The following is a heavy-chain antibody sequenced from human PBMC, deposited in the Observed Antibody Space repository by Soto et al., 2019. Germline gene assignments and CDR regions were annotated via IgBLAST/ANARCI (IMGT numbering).Heavy chain of an antibody. Sequence: SEILSLTCTLSGGSISGYYWSWIRQPPGKGLEWIGYVYYSGSTKYNPSLESRVTISVDMSNNQFSLMLTSVTAADTAVYYCAKYRRTDAEGYRLDFWGQGTLVTVSS. D-gene: IGHD5-12*01. CDR1: GGSISGYY. J-gene: IGHJ4*02. CDR3: AKYRRTDAEGYRLDF. V-gene: IGHV4-59*01. CDR2: VYYSGST.